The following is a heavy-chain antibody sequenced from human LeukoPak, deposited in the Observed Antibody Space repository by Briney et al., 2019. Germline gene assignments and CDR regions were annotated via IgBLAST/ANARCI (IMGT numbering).Heavy chain of an antibody. CDR2: IGTAGDT. D-gene: IGHD3-16*01. V-gene: IGHV3-13*01. CDR1: GFTFSSYD. Sequence: GGSLRLSCAASGFTFSSYDVHWVRQATGKGLEWVSAIGTAGDTYYPGSVKGRFTISRENAKNSLYLQMNSLRAGDTAVYYCARAQALHGAYYYYGMDVWGQGTTVTVSS. J-gene: IGHJ6*02. CDR3: ARAQALHGAYYYYGMDV.